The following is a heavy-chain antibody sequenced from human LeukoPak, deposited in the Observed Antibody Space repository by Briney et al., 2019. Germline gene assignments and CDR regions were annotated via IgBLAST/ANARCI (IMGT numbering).Heavy chain of an antibody. CDR3: ARGAHYMDV. V-gene: IGHV3-21*01. CDR2: IRSSSSYI. CDR1: GGSISSSS. J-gene: IGHJ6*03. Sequence: KPSETLSLTCTVSGGSISSSSYYWGWIRQPPGKGLEWVSSIRSSSSYIYYADSVKGRFTISRDNAKNSLYLQMNSLRAEDTAVYYCARGAHYMDVWGKGTTVTVSS.